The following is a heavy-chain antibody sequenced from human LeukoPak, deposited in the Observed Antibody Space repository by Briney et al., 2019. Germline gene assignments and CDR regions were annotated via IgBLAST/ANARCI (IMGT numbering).Heavy chain of an antibody. CDR1: GFTFSSYG. Sequence: GGSLRLSCAASGFTFSSYGMSWVRQAPGKGLEWVSAISGSGGSTYYADSVKGRFTISRDNSKNTLYLQMNSLRAEDTAVYYCAREAYCYDSSGYYYRPRLYYFDYWGQGTLVTVSS. CDR3: AREAYCYDSSGYYYRPRLYYFDY. CDR2: ISGSGGST. D-gene: IGHD3-22*01. J-gene: IGHJ4*02. V-gene: IGHV3-23*01.